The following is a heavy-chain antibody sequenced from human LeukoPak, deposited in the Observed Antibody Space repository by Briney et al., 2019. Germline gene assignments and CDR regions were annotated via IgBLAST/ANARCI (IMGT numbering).Heavy chain of an antibody. V-gene: IGHV3-48*03. CDR2: ISSSGSTI. D-gene: IGHD3-22*01. CDR3: AREQYDYSGYYYSFDY. CDR1: GFTFSSYE. Sequence: GGSLRLSCAASGFTFSSYEMNWVRQAPGEGLEWVSYISSSGSTIYYADSVKGRFTISRDNAKNSLYLQMNSLRAEDTAIYYCAREQYDYSGYYYSFDYWGQGTLVTVSS. J-gene: IGHJ4*02.